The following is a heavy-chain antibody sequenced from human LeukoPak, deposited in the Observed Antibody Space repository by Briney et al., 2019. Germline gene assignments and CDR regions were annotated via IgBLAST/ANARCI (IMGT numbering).Heavy chain of an antibody. V-gene: IGHV1-69*04. D-gene: IGHD1-7*01. J-gene: IGHJ3*02. CDR1: GGTFSSYT. CDR3: ARDRGELQDAFDI. CDR2: IIPILGIA. Sequence: SVKVSCKASGGTFSSYTIGWVRQAPGQGLEWMGRIIPILGIANYAQKFQGRVTITADKSTSTAYMELSSLRSEDTAVYYCARDRGELQDAFDIWGQGTMVTVSS.